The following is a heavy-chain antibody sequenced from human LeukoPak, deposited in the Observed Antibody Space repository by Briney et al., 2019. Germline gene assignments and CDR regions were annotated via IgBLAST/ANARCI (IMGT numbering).Heavy chain of an antibody. Sequence: PSETLSLTCTVSGGSISSYYWSWLRQPPGKGLEWIGYIYYSGSTNYNPSLKSRVTISVDTSKNQFSLKLSSVTAADTAVYYCARNTRWLSFDYWGQGTLVTVSS. J-gene: IGHJ4*02. V-gene: IGHV4-59*01. CDR3: ARNTRWLSFDY. CDR1: GGSISSYY. CDR2: IYYSGST. D-gene: IGHD3-22*01.